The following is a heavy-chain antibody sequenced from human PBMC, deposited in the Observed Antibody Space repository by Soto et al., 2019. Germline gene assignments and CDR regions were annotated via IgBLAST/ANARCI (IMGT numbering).Heavy chain of an antibody. CDR2: ISTYSGKT. Sequence: ASVKVSFKASCYTFTNYGISWWRQAPGQGLEWMGWISTYSGKTYYAQTLQGRLTMTTDTSTSTAYMELRSLRSDDTAVYYCARDGTYHWLEQWGQGTMVTVSS. V-gene: IGHV1-18*04. CDR1: CYTFTNYG. CDR3: ARDGTYHWLEQ. D-gene: IGHD6-13*01. J-gene: IGHJ5*02.